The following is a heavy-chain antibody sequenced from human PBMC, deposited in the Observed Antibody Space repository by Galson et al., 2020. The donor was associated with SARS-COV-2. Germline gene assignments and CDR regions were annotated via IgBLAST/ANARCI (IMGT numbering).Heavy chain of an antibody. Sequence: GESLKISCAASGFSFRIYSMNWVRQAPGKGLEWVACMSSSGSYIYYADSVRGRFTISRDNAKGSLYLQMNDLRAEDTAVYFCVRDIVTGDGGGDHFEHGVQGTLVTVSS. CDR3: VRDIVTGDGGGDHFEH. CDR2: MSSSGSYI. D-gene: IGHD4-17*01. V-gene: IGHV3-21*05. CDR1: GFSFRIYS. J-gene: IGHJ4*02.